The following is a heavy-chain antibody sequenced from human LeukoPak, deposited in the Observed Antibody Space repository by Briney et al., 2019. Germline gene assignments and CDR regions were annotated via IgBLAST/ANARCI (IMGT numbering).Heavy chain of an antibody. CDR1: GGSISSGDYY. D-gene: IGHD6-25*01. Sequence: SETLSLTCTVSGGSISSGDYYWSWIRQPPGKGLEWIGYIYYSGSTYYNPSLKSRVTISVDTSKNQFSLKLSSVTAADTAVYYCAREAAYFYYGMDVWGQGTTVTVSS. CDR2: IYYSGST. J-gene: IGHJ6*02. CDR3: AREAAYFYYGMDV. V-gene: IGHV4-30-4*01.